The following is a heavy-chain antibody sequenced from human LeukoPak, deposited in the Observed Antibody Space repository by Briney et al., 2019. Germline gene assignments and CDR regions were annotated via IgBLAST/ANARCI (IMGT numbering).Heavy chain of an antibody. CDR3: ARDEGDSSGYYPGL. Sequence: GGSLRLSCAASGFTFSSYGMHWIRQAPGKGLEWVSYISSSNSTIYYADSVKGRFTISRDNAKNSLYLQMNSLRAEDTAVYYCARDEGDSSGYYPGLWGQGTLVTVSS. D-gene: IGHD3-22*01. V-gene: IGHV3-48*04. CDR1: GFTFSSYG. CDR2: ISSSNSTI. J-gene: IGHJ1*01.